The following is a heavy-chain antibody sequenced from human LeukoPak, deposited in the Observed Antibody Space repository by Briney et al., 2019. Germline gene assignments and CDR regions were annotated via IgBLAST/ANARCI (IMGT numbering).Heavy chain of an antibody. D-gene: IGHD4-17*01. CDR1: GFTFSSYA. J-gene: IGHJ6*02. CDR3: AREKFNGDHGDYYGMDV. V-gene: IGHV3-64*01. Sequence: XXSLRLSCAASGFTFSSYAMHWVRQAXGKGLEYVSAISSNGGSTYYANSVKGRFTISRDNSKNTLYLQMGSLRAEDMAVYYCAREKFNGDHGDYYGMDVWGQGTTVTVSS. CDR2: ISSNGGST.